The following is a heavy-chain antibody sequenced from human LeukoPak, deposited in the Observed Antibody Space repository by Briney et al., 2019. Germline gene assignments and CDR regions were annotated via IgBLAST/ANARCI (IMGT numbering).Heavy chain of an antibody. Sequence: GGSLRLSCAASGFTFSSYWMSWVRQAPGKGLEWVANIKQDGSEKYYVDSVKGRFTISRDNAKNSLYLQMNSLRAEHTAVYYCARDRQLLVLYYYYYMDVWGKGTTVTVSS. D-gene: IGHD6-13*01. J-gene: IGHJ6*03. V-gene: IGHV3-7*01. CDR2: IKQDGSEK. CDR1: GFTFSSYW. CDR3: ARDRQLLVLYYYYYMDV.